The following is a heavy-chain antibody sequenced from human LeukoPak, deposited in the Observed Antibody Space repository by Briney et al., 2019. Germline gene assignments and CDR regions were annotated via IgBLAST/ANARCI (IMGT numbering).Heavy chain of an antibody. V-gene: IGHV4-30-2*01. Sequence: SETLSLTCTVSGGSISSGGYYWSWIRQPPGKGLEWIGYIYHSGSTYYNPSLKSRVTISVDRSKNQFSLKLSSVTAADTAVYYCARRAGIAAAGSYYFDYWGQGTLVTVSS. CDR2: IYHSGST. D-gene: IGHD6-13*01. CDR1: GGSISSGGYY. CDR3: ARRAGIAAAGSYYFDY. J-gene: IGHJ4*02.